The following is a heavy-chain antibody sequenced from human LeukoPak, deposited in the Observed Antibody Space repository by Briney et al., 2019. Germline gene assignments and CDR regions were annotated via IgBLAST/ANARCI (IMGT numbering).Heavy chain of an antibody. CDR1: GFTFSSYA. Sequence: GGSLRLSCAASGFTFSSYAMSWVRQAPGKGLEWVSAISGTGGSTYYADSVKGRFTISRDNSKNTLYLQMNSLRAEDTAVYYCARDRKGSGLEPTSIPDYWGQGTLVTVSS. V-gene: IGHV3-23*01. CDR3: ARDRKGSGLEPTSIPDY. D-gene: IGHD1-1*01. J-gene: IGHJ4*02. CDR2: ISGTGGST.